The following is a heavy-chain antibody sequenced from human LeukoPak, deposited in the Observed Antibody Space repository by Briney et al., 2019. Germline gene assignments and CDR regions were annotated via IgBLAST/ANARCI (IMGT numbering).Heavy chain of an antibody. Sequence: KPSETLSLTCSVSGGSINNYYWNWIRQPPGKGLEWIGYVFYSGGTNYNPSLKSRVTISVDTSKNQFSLKLSSVTAADTALYYCARAGVATWAYWGQGTLVTVSS. V-gene: IGHV4-59*08. CDR3: ARAGVATWAY. D-gene: IGHD5-12*01. CDR2: VFYSGGT. J-gene: IGHJ4*02. CDR1: GGSINNYY.